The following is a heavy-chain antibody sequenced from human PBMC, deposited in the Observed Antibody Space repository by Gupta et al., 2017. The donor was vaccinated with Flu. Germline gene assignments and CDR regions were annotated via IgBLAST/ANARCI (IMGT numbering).Heavy chain of an antibody. CDR3: ARSTYGDSSDYYLDY. Sequence: WDDGRKKYHADSVKGRFTISRDNSKNTLYLQMNSLRADDTAIYYCARSTYGDSSDYYLDYWGQGTLVTVSS. D-gene: IGHD4-17*01. V-gene: IGHV3-33*01. CDR2: WDDGRKK. J-gene: IGHJ4*02.